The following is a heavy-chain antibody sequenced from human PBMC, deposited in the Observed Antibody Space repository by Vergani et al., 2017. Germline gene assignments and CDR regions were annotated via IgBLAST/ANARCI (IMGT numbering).Heavy chain of an antibody. Sequence: QVQLQESGPGLVKPSETLYLTCTVSGGSISSYYWSWIRQPPGKGLEWIGYIYYSGSTNYNPSLKSRVTISVDTSKNQFSLKLSSVTAADTAVYYCARDGTIAAAGSTFDYYYYYMDVWGKGTTVTVSS. CDR3: ARDGTIAAAGSTFDYYYYYMDV. D-gene: IGHD6-13*01. V-gene: IGHV4-59*01. CDR2: IYYSGST. CDR1: GGSISSYY. J-gene: IGHJ6*03.